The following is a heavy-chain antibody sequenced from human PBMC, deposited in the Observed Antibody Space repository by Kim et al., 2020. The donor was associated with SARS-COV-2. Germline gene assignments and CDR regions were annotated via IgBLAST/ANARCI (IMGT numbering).Heavy chain of an antibody. CDR3: ARDPTPPDSSGFFEPYF. Sequence: GGSLRLSCAAAGFTFSRYWMSWVRQAPGKGLEWVANIKQDGSEKYYVDSVKGRFTISRDNAKNSLYLQMNSLRAEDTAVYYCARDPTPPDSSGFFEPYF. J-gene: IGHJ4*01. V-gene: IGHV3-7*03. D-gene: IGHD3-22*01. CDR1: GFTFSRYW. CDR2: IKQDGSEK.